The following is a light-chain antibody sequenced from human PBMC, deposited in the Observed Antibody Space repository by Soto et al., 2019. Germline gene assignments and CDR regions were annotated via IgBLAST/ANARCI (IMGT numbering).Light chain of an antibody. J-gene: IGKJ1*01. V-gene: IGKV1-5*03. Sequence: DIHMTQSPSTLSASVGDRVTITCRASQSISIWLAWYQQKPGKAPNLLIYKTSSIETGVPSRFSGSGAGTEFPLTISSLQPDDFATYYCQHWNDYSWTFDQGTKVEVK. CDR3: QHWNDYSWT. CDR1: QSISIW. CDR2: KTS.